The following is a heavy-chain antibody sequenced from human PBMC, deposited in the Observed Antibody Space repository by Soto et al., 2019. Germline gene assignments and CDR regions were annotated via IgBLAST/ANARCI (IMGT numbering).Heavy chain of an antibody. D-gene: IGHD4-4*01. CDR3: ARWAGTVTLSRYFDL. CDR2: ISSSGSTI. V-gene: IGHV3-48*03. J-gene: IGHJ2*01. Sequence: EVQLVESGGGLVQPGGSLRLSCAASGFTFSSYEMNWVRQAPGKGLEWVSYISSSGSTIYYADSVKGRFTISRDNAKNSLYLQMNSLRAEDTAVYYCARWAGTVTLSRYFDLWGRGTLVTVSS. CDR1: GFTFSSYE.